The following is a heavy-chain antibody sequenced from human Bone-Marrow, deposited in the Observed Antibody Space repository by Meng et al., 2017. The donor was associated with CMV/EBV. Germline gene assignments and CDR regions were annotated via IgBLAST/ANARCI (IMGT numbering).Heavy chain of an antibody. D-gene: IGHD4-23*01. Sequence: KASGGTFSSYAISWVRQAPGQGLEWMGVIIPIFGTRNYAQKFQGRVTITADEFTTTAYMDLSSLRSEDTAVYYCARGWGGGQEAIDYWGQGTLVTVSS. CDR1: GGTFSSYA. CDR3: ARGWGGGQEAIDY. V-gene: IGHV1-69*01. CDR2: IIPIFGTR. J-gene: IGHJ4*02.